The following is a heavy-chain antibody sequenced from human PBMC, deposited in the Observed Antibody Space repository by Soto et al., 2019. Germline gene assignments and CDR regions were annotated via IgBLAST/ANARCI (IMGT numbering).Heavy chain of an antibody. Sequence: ASVKVSCKASGGTFSSYAISWVRQAPGQGLEWMGGIIPIFGTANYAQKFQGRVTITADESTSTAYMELSSLRSEDTAVYYCAKSVFIAAAEGFYFDYWGQGTLVTVSS. D-gene: IGHD6-13*01. CDR3: AKSVFIAAAEGFYFDY. J-gene: IGHJ4*02. V-gene: IGHV1-69*13. CDR2: IIPIFGTA. CDR1: GGTFSSYA.